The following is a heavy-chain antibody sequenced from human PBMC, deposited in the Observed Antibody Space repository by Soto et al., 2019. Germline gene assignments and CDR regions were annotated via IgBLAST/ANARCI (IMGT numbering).Heavy chain of an antibody. J-gene: IGHJ5*02. V-gene: IGHV4-39*01. D-gene: IGHD3-16*02. CDR3: VAYDYVCGIYRAYNWLDP. CDR2: IYYSVST. CDR1: GGSIRSSSYY. Sequence: QLQLQASGQGLVKPSETLSLTCTVSGGSIRSSSYYWGWIRQPPGKGLEWIGSIYYSVSTYYTPSLQSRVTIPVDTSKTQLALKLRCVTAADPAVYYGVAYDYVCGIYRAYNWLDPWGQRTQVIVSS.